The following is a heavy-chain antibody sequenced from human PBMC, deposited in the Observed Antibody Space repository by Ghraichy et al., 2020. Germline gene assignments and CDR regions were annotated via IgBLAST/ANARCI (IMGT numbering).Heavy chain of an antibody. Sequence: SCAASGFTFSSYAMSWVRQAPGKGLEWVSAISGSGGSTYYADSVKGRFTISRDNSKNTLYLQMNSLRAEDTAVYYCANSGHYYDSSGYYPVYFDYWGQGTLVTVSS. V-gene: IGHV3-23*01. CDR2: ISGSGGST. CDR3: ANSGHYYDSSGYYPVYFDY. CDR1: GFTFSSYA. J-gene: IGHJ4*02. D-gene: IGHD3-22*01.